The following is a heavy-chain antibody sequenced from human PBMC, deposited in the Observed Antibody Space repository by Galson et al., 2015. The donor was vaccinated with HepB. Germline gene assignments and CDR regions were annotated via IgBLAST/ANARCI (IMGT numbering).Heavy chain of an antibody. CDR1: GYTFSTYS. CDR3: ARVGMTSHYFDY. V-gene: IGHV1-18*01. Sequence: SVKVSCKASGYTFSTYSIMWLRQAPGQGLETVGWISGYSGDTKYAQTFQGRVTMTTDTSTSTAYMDLRSLTSDDTAVYYCARVGMTSHYFDYWGQGTLVTVSS. J-gene: IGHJ4*02. CDR2: ISGYSGDT. D-gene: IGHD1-14*01.